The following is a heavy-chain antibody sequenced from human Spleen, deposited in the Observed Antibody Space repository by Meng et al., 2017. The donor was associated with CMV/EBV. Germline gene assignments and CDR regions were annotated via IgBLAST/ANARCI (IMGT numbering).Heavy chain of an antibody. CDR1: GFTFSSYG. D-gene: IGHD3-3*01. V-gene: IGHV3-30*02. CDR2: IRYDGSNK. J-gene: IGHJ6*02. Sequence: GGSLRLSCAAPGFTFSSYGMHWVRQAPGKGLEWVAFIRYDGSNKYYADSVKVRFTISRDNSKNTLYLQMNSLRAEDTAVYYCAKDMPPGDFWSGYPPEGGMDVWGQGTTVTVSS. CDR3: AKDMPPGDFWSGYPPEGGMDV.